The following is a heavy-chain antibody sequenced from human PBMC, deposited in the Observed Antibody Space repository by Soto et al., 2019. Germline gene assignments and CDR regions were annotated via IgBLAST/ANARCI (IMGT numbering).Heavy chain of an antibody. D-gene: IGHD3-9*01. V-gene: IGHV1-3*01. CDR2: INAGNGNT. CDR1: GYTFTSYA. Sequence: ASGRVSCKASGYTFTSYAMHWVRQAPGQRREWMGWINAGNGNTKYSQKFQGRVTITRDTSASTAYMELSSLRSEDTAVYYCAREDFDWAIDYWGQGTLVTVSP. J-gene: IGHJ4*02. CDR3: AREDFDWAIDY.